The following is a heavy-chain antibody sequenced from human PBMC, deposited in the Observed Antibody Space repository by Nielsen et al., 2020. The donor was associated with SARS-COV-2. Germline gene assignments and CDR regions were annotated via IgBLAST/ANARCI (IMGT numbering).Heavy chain of an antibody. CDR2: IYYSGST. Sequence: SETLSLTCTVSGGSISSSSYYWGWIRQPPGKGLEWIGSIYYSGSTYYNPSLKSRVTISVDTSKNQFSLKLSSVTAADTAVYYCARVTAARARYYYYYYGMDVWGQGTTVTVSS. J-gene: IGHJ6*02. CDR3: ARVTAARARYYYYYYGMDV. V-gene: IGHV4-39*01. D-gene: IGHD6-13*01. CDR1: GGSISSSSYY.